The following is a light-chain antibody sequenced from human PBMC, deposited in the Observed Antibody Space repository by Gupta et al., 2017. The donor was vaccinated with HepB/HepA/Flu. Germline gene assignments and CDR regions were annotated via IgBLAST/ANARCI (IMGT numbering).Light chain of an antibody. CDR1: QNIRSS. J-gene: IGKJ1*01. CDR2: DVS. V-gene: IGKV3-11*01. CDR3: QQRSNWPCT. Sequence: EIVLTQSPAALSLSPGERATLSCRASQNIRSSLAWYQHKSGRAPRLLIYDVSNRATGIPGRFDGSGSGTEFTLTISSREPEDVAVYYCQQRSNWPCTFGQGTKVEI.